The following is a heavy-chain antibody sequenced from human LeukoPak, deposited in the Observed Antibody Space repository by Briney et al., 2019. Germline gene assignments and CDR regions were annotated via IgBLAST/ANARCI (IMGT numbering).Heavy chain of an antibody. CDR3: ARDSSGYYDYFDY. V-gene: IGHV1-18*01. Sequence: ASVKVSCKASGYTFTSYDINWVRQATGQGLEWMGWISAYNGNTNYAQKLQGRVTMTTDTSTSTAYMELRSLRSDDTAVYYCARDSSGYYDYFDYWGQGTLVTVSS. D-gene: IGHD3-22*01. CDR1: GYTFTSYD. CDR2: ISAYNGNT. J-gene: IGHJ4*02.